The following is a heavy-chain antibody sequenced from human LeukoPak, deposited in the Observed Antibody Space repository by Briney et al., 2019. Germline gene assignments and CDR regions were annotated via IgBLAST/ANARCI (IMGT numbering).Heavy chain of an antibody. CDR2: FSGSGGST. D-gene: IGHD5-12*01. CDR3: AKKGYDPPRLYYFDY. CDR1: GFTFSSYA. V-gene: IGHV3-23*01. J-gene: IGHJ4*02. Sequence: PGRSLRLSCAASGFTFSSYAMSWVRQAPGKGLEWVSAFSGSGGSTYYADSVKGRFTISRDNSKNTLYLQMNSLRAEDTAVYYCAKKGYDPPRLYYFDYWGQGTLVTVSS.